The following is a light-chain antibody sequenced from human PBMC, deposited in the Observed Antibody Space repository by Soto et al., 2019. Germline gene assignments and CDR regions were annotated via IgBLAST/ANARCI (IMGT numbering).Light chain of an antibody. CDR2: EVT. J-gene: IGLJ1*01. V-gene: IGLV2-14*01. Sequence: QSALTQPASVSGSPGQSITISCTGTSSDVGDYPYVSWYQQHPGKVPKLIIYEVTNRPSGVTSRFSGSKSENTASLTISGXQAEDEADYYCSSYSATNTLVFGSGTKVTV. CDR3: SSYSATNTLV. CDR1: SSDVGDYPY.